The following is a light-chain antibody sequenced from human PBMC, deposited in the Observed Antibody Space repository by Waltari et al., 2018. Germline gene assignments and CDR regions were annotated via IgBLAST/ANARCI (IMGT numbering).Light chain of an antibody. CDR2: RND. CDR1: SSDIGTNY. Sequence: QSVLTQPPSASGTPGQRVTISCSGSSSDIGTNYVYWYRQVPGTALRLIMYRNDQVPIGVPVRFSASKSGTSASLVISGLRSEDEAAYYCSTWDDSLSSPVFGGGTKLTVL. CDR3: STWDDSLSSPV. V-gene: IGLV1-47*01. J-gene: IGLJ3*02.